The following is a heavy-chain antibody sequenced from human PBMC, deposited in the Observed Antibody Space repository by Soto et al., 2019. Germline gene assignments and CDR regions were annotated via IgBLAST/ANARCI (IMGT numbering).Heavy chain of an antibody. V-gene: IGHV4-31*03. CDR2: IYYSGST. D-gene: IGHD6-13*01. CDR1: GGSISSGGYY. J-gene: IGHJ5*02. Sequence: QVQLQESGPGLVKPSQTLSLTCTVSGGSISSGGYYWSWIRQDPGKGLEWIGYIYYSGSTYYNPSLRTRVTISVDTSPTQSSMKLTGVTAADTAVHYRARGRSPSIAAAGTSWFDPWGQGPLMTVS. CDR3: ARGRSPSIAAAGTSWFDP.